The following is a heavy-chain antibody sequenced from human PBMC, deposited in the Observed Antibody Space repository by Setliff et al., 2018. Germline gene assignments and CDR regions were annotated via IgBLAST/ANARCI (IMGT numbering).Heavy chain of an antibody. CDR1: GGSISEPNYY. CDR3: ARGSYYDSSGYSPDFFDY. D-gene: IGHD3-22*01. J-gene: IGHJ4*02. Sequence: SETLSLTCTVSGGSISEPNYYWSWIRQPVGKGLEWIGHIYTRGSTNYNPSLRTRVSISVDTSKNHFSLRLSSVTAADTAVYYCARGSYYDSSGYSPDFFDYWGQGTLVTVSS. CDR2: IYTRGST. V-gene: IGHV4-61*09.